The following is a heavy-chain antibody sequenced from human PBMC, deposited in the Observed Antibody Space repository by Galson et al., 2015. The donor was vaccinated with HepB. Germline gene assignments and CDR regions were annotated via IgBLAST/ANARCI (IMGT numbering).Heavy chain of an antibody. CDR3: ATKGGYDSSGYYYQFDY. CDR1: GYTLTELS. Sequence: SVKVSCKVSGYTLTELSMHWVRQAPGKGLEWMGGFDPEDGETIYAQKFQGRVTMTEDTSTDTAYMELSSLRSEDTAVYYCATKGGYDSSGYYYQFDYWGQGTLVTVSS. CDR2: FDPEDGET. D-gene: IGHD3-22*01. J-gene: IGHJ4*02. V-gene: IGHV1-24*01.